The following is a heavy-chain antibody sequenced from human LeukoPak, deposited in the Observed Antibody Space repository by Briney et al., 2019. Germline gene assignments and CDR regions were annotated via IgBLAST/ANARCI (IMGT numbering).Heavy chain of an antibody. V-gene: IGHV1-46*01. J-gene: IGHJ4*02. CDR3: ARDQEGFGY. CDR1: GYTFTSNY. CDR2: IYPRDGST. Sequence: ASVKVSCKASGYTFTSNYIHWVRQAPGQGLEWMGMIYPRDGSTSYAQKFQGRVTVTRDTSTSTVHMELSGLRSEDTAVYYCARDQEGFGYWGQGTLVTVSS.